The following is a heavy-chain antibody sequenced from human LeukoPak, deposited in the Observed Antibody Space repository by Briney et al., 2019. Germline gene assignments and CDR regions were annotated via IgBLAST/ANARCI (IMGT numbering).Heavy chain of an antibody. V-gene: IGHV3-66*01. Sequence: GGSLRLSCAASGLTVGLNYMIWVRHPPGKGLEWISIIYSGGDTHYADSVKGRFTISRDNFKNTLYLQMNSLRAEDTALYYCASVGSGSLYTAFDYWGQGTPVTVSS. D-gene: IGHD3-10*01. CDR2: IYSGGDT. CDR3: ASVGSGSLYTAFDY. CDR1: GLTVGLNY. J-gene: IGHJ4*02.